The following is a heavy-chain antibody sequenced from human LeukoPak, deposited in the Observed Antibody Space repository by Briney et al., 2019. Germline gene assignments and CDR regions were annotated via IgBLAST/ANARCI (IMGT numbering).Heavy chain of an antibody. J-gene: IGHJ3*02. CDR1: GGSISSYY. D-gene: IGHD1-1*01. V-gene: IGHV4-59*08. Sequence: SETLSLTCTVSGGSISSYYWSWIRQPPGKGVEWIGFIYHSGSTNYSPSLKSRVTISVDTSKNQFSLKLTSVTAADTAVYYCARHGNGAFDIWGQGTMVTVSS. CDR2: IYHSGST. CDR3: ARHGNGAFDI.